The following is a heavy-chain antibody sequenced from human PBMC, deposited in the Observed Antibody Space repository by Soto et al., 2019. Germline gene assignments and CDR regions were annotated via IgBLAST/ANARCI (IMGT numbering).Heavy chain of an antibody. CDR2: VSYDGSKQ. Sequence: ESGGGVVQPGRSLRVSCAASGFTFSNYAMHWVRQAPGKGLEWVAVVSYDGSKQFYADSVEGRFTISRDSSKSTLYLHMDNLRYEDTAVYYCARDRVYYYDNSGYYNFDYWGQGTLVTVSS. J-gene: IGHJ4*02. V-gene: IGHV3-30-3*01. D-gene: IGHD3-22*01. CDR3: ARDRVYYYDNSGYYNFDY. CDR1: GFTFSNYA.